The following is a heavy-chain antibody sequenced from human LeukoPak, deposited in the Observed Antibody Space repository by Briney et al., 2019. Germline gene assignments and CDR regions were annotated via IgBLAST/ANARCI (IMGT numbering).Heavy chain of an antibody. V-gene: IGHV4-59*08. Sequence: GSLRLSCAASGFTFSSYGMSWVRQPPGKELQWIASVYYSGRTNYSPSLKSRVTISVDTSEKQFSLQLNSVTAADTAVYYCARQGSAYYFDFWGQGLLVTVSS. CDR3: ARQGSAYYFDF. D-gene: IGHD2-15*01. J-gene: IGHJ4*02. CDR2: VYYSGRT. CDR1: GFTFSSYG.